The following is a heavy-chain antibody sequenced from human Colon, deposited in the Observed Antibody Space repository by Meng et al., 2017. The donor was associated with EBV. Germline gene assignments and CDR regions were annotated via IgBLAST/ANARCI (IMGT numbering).Heavy chain of an antibody. J-gene: IGHJ4*02. D-gene: IGHD1-1*01. Sequence: QVQLQQWGAGLLKPSXXXPLTCAVYGGSFNNFYWSWFRQPPGKGLEWSGEIIHTGSTNYNPSLESRVTISIDNSKNQFSLTLTSVTAADTAVYYCVYNGWYSLLYWGQGILVTVSS. CDR3: VYNGWYSLLY. CDR2: IIHTGST. V-gene: IGHV4-34*02. CDR1: GGSFNNFY.